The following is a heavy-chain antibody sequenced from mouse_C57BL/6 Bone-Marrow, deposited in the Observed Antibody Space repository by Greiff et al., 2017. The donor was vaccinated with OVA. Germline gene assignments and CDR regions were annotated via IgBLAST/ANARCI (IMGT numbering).Heavy chain of an antibody. CDR1: GYSFTGYY. D-gene: IGHD2-4*01. CDR3: APIYYDYDGY. Sequence: EVMLVESGPELVKPGASVKISCKASGYSFTGYYMNWVKQSPEKSLEWIGEINPSTGGTTYNQKFKAKATLTVDKSSSTAYMQLKSLTSEDSAVYYCAPIYYDYDGYWGQGTTLTVSS. CDR2: INPSTGGT. J-gene: IGHJ2*01. V-gene: IGHV1-42*01.